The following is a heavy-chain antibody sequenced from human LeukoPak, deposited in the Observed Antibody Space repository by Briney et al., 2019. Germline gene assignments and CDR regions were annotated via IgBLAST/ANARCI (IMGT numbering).Heavy chain of an antibody. Sequence: GGSLRLSCAASGFTFSSYAMNWVRQAPGKGLEWVSAISSDSYYIYYVDSVKGRFTISRDNAKNSLYLQMSSLRAEDTAVYYCARDLRRISDYWGQGTLVTVSS. V-gene: IGHV3-21*01. CDR3: ARDLRRISDY. CDR2: ISSDSYYI. CDR1: GFTFSSYA. J-gene: IGHJ4*02.